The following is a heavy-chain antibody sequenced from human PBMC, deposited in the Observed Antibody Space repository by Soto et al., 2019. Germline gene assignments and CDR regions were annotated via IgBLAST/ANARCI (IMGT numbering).Heavy chain of an antibody. V-gene: IGHV3-15*07. D-gene: IGHD2-2*01. CDR3: TTDPYIVVVPAATGQYYYYGMDV. J-gene: IGHJ6*02. CDR1: GFTFSNAW. CDR2: IKSKTDGGTT. Sequence: GGSLRLSCAASGFTFSNAWMNWVRQAPGKGLEWVGRIKSKTDGGTTDYAAPVKGRFTISRDDSKNTLYLQMNSLKTEDTAVYYCTTDPYIVVVPAATGQYYYYGMDVWGQGTTVTVSS.